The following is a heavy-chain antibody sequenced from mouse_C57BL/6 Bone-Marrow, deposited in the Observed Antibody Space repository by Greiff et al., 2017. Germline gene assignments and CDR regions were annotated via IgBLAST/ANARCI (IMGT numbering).Heavy chain of an antibody. CDR2: ISNLAYSI. CDR3: ARPYYYGSSYAMDY. J-gene: IGHJ4*01. CDR1: GFTFSDYG. D-gene: IGHD1-1*01. V-gene: IGHV5-15*01. Sequence: EVKLMESGGGLVQPGGSLKLSCAASGFTFSDYGMAWVRQAPRTGPEWVAFISNLAYSIYYADTVTGRFTISRENAKNTLYLEMSSLRSEDTAMYYCARPYYYGSSYAMDYWGQGTSVTVSS.